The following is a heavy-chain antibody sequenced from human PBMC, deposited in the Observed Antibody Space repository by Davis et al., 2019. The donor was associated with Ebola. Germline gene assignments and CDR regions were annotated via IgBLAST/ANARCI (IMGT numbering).Heavy chain of an antibody. V-gene: IGHV1-46*02. D-gene: IGHD3-10*01. J-gene: IGHJ6*02. CDR3: ARGGVRGSGSYGDVIDV. CDR1: GYTLNSYY. CDR2: INPSANYS. Sequence: ASVKVSCKASGYTLNSYYMHWVRQAPGQGLAWMGIINPSANYSTYAQKFQGRVTVTRGTSTSTVYMELNSLTSEDTAVYFFARGGVRGSGSYGDVIDVWGQGTTVTVSS.